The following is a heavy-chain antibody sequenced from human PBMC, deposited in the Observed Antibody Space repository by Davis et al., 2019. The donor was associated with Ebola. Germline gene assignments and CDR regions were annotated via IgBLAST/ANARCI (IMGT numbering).Heavy chain of an antibody. CDR2: INAGNGNT. V-gene: IGHV1-3*01. CDR3: ARGVTGTTDWFDP. D-gene: IGHD1-7*01. Sequence: AASVKVSCKASGYIFTSYAMHWVRQAPGQRLEWMGWINAGNGNTKYSQKFQGRVTITRDTSASTAYMELSSLRFEDTAVYYCARGVTGTTDWFDPWGQGTLVTVSS. J-gene: IGHJ5*02. CDR1: GYIFTSYA.